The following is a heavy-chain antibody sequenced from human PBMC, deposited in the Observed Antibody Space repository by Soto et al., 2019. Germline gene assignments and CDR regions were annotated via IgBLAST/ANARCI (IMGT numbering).Heavy chain of an antibody. V-gene: IGHV3-30*04. CDR1: GFTFSSYA. D-gene: IGHD6-13*01. CDR2: ISYDGSNK. J-gene: IGHJ1*01. CDR3: ANEPIAAAGKSQAEYFQH. Sequence: GGSLRLSCAASGFTFSSYAMHWVRQAPGKGLEWVAVISYDGSNKYYADSVKGRFTISRDNSKNTLYLQMNSLRAEDTAVYYCANEPIAAAGKSQAEYFQHWGQGTLVTVSS.